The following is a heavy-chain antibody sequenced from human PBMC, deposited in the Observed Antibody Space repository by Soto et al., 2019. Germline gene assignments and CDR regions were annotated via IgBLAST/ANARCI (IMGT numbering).Heavy chain of an antibody. V-gene: IGHV5-51*01. D-gene: IGHD2-2*02. CDR3: ATGGYCSSTSCYNFFDY. CDR2: IYPGDSDT. CDR1: GYSSTTYW. J-gene: IGHJ4*02. Sequence: GESLKISCKGSGYSSTTYWIGWVRQMPGKGLEWMGIIYPGDSDTRYSPSFQGQVTISADKSISTAYLQWSSLKASDTAMYYCATGGYCSSTSCYNFFDYWGQGTLVTVSS.